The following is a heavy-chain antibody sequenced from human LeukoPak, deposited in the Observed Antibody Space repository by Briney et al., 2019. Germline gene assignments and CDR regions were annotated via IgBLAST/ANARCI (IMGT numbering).Heavy chain of an antibody. V-gene: IGHV1-46*01. J-gene: IGHJ4*02. D-gene: IGHD3-22*01. CDR2: INPSGGST. CDR1: GYTYTNYH. Sequence: ASVKVSCKASGYTYTNYHIHWVRQAPGQGLEWVGIINPSGGSTSYAQKFQGRVTMTRDTSTSTVYMELSSLRSEDTAVYFCARSYDSSGRVTFDYWGQGTLVTVSS. CDR3: ARSYDSSGRVTFDY.